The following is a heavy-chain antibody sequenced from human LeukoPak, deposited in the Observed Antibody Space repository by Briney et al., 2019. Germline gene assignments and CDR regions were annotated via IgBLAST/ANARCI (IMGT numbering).Heavy chain of an antibody. Sequence: SETLSLTCTVSGGSISSYYWSWIRQPPGKGLEWIGYIYYSGSTNYNPSLKSRVTISVDTSKNQFSLKLSSVTAADTAVYYCARSVIAAAGGDYMDVWGKGTTVTVSS. CDR1: GGSISSYY. CDR3: ARSVIAAAGGDYMDV. CDR2: IYYSGST. V-gene: IGHV4-59*01. D-gene: IGHD6-13*01. J-gene: IGHJ6*03.